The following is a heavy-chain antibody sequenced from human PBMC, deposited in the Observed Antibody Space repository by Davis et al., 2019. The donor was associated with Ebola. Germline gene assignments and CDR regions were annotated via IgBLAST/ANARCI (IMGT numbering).Heavy chain of an antibody. V-gene: IGHV4-59*01. Sequence: PSETLSLTCAVYGGSFSSYYWSWIRQPPGKGLEWIGYIYYSGSTNYNPSLKSRVTISVDTSKNQFSLKLSSVTAADTAVYYCARAHLYSGSYTLDYWGQGTLVTVSS. CDR2: IYYSGST. D-gene: IGHD1-26*01. CDR3: ARAHLYSGSYTLDY. CDR1: GGSFSSYY. J-gene: IGHJ4*02.